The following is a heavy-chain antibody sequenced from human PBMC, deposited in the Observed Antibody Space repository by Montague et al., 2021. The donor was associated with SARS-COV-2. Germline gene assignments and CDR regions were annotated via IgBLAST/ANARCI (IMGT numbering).Heavy chain of an antibody. J-gene: IGHJ6*02. CDR3: AKDTATIRIAVALMDV. V-gene: IGHV3-23*01. CDR2: MSGSGVRR. D-gene: IGHD6-19*01. CDR1: GFIFSNYA. Sequence: SLRLSCAASGFIFSNYAMTWVRQAPGKGLEWVSTMSGSGVRRDYADSVKGRFTISRDSSKSTLYLQMNSLRVEDTAAYYCAKDTATIRIAVALMDVWGQGTTVIVSS.